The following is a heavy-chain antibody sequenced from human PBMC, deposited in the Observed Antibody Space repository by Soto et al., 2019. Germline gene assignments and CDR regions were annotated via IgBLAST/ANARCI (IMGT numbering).Heavy chain of an antibody. D-gene: IGHD6-13*01. CDR1: GFTFDDYA. J-gene: IGHJ6*03. CDR3: AKEGRGAAAGLVSYYYMDV. CDR2: ISWNSGSI. V-gene: IGHV3-9*03. Sequence: EVQLVESGGGLVQPGRSLRLSCAASGFTFDDYAMHWVRQAPGKGLEWVSGISWNSGSIGYADSVKGRFTISRDNAKNSLYLQMNSLRAEDMALYYCAKEGRGAAAGLVSYYYMDVWGKGTTVTVSS.